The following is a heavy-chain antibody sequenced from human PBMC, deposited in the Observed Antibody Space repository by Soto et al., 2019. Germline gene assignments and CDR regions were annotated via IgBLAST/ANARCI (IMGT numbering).Heavy chain of an antibody. J-gene: IGHJ3*02. CDR1: GFTFSSYG. D-gene: IGHD3-9*01. Sequence: QVQLVESGGGVVQPGRSLRLSCAASGFTFSSYGMHWVRQAPGKGLEWVAVISYDGSNKYYADSVKGRFTISRDNSKNTLYLQMNSLRAEDTAVYYCAKETAILRYFDWSIGGGDAFDIWGQGTMVTVSS. V-gene: IGHV3-30*18. CDR3: AKETAILRYFDWSIGGGDAFDI. CDR2: ISYDGSNK.